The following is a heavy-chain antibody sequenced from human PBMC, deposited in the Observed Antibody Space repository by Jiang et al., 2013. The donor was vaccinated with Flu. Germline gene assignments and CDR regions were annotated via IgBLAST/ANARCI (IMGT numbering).Heavy chain of an antibody. CDR2: IYHSGST. J-gene: IGHJ4*02. Sequence: IGSIYHSGSTYYNPSLKSRVTISVDTSKNQFSLKLSSVTAADTAVYYCAREGLLQRRVAGPKEVGSSSSSPADWGQGTLVTVSS. CDR3: AREGLLQRRVAGPKEVGSSSSSPAD. V-gene: IGHV4-38-2*02. D-gene: IGHD6-6*01.